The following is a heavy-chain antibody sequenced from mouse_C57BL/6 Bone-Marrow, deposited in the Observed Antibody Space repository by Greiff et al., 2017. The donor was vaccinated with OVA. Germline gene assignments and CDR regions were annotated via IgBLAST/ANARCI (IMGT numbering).Heavy chain of an antibody. V-gene: IGHV1-82*01. Sequence: VKLQQSGPELVKPGASVKISCKASGYAFSSSWMNWVKQRPGKGLEWIGRIYPGDGDTNYNGKFKGKATLTADKSSSTAYMQLSSLTSEDSAVYFCAREAELGRGFAYWGQGTLVTVSA. CDR2: IYPGDGDT. CDR1: GYAFSSSW. J-gene: IGHJ3*01. CDR3: AREAELGRGFAY. D-gene: IGHD4-1*01.